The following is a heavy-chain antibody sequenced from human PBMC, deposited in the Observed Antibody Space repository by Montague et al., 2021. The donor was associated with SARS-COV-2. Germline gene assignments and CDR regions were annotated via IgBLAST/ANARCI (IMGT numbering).Heavy chain of an antibody. Sequence: SETLFLTCTVSGGSISSSSYYWGWIRQPPGKGLEWIGSIYYSGSTYYNPSLKSRVTISVDTSKNQFSLKLSSVTAADTAVYYCARKEMKYSSIWSTGGNWFDPWGQGTLVTVSS. D-gene: IGHD6-13*01. CDR1: GGSISSSSYY. CDR2: IYYSGST. CDR3: ARKEMKYSSIWSTGGNWFDP. J-gene: IGHJ5*02. V-gene: IGHV4-39*01.